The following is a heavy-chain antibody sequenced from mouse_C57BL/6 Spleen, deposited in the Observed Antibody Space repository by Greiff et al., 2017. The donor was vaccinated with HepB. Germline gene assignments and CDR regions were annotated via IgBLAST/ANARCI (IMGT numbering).Heavy chain of an antibody. CDR3: ASPITTVVATDYFDY. Sequence: VQLQQPGAELVKPGASVKLSCKASGYTFTSYWMHWVKQRPGQGLEWIGMIHPNSGSTNYNEKFKSKATLTVDKSSSTAYMQLSSLTSEDSAVYYCASPITTVVATDYFDYWGQGTTLTVSS. D-gene: IGHD1-1*01. CDR1: GYTFTSYW. CDR2: IHPNSGST. V-gene: IGHV1-64*01. J-gene: IGHJ2*01.